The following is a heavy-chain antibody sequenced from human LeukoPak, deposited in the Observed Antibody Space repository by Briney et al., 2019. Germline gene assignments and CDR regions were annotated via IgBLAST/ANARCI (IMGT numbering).Heavy chain of an antibody. CDR3: ANFQDIVVVPAAPYYYGMDV. D-gene: IGHD2-2*01. CDR2: IYSGGST. CDR1: GFTVSSNY. V-gene: IGHV3-53*01. J-gene: IGHJ6*02. Sequence: GGSLRLSCAASGFTVSSNYMSWVRQAPGKGLEWVSVIYSGGSTYYADSVKGRFTISRDNSKNTLYLQMNSLRAEDTAVYYCANFQDIVVVPAAPYYYGMDVWGQGTTVTVSS.